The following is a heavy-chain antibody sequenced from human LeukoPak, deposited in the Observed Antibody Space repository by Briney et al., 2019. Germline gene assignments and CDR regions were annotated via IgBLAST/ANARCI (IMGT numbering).Heavy chain of an antibody. CDR1: GFTVSSSY. CDR3: AKGYNYAYEY. D-gene: IGHD5-18*01. Sequence: GGSLRLSCAACGFTVSSSYMSWVRQAPGKGLEWVSLIYSGGSTYYAASVNGRFTISRDNSKNTLYLQTNSLRPEDTAVYYCAKGYNYAYEYWGQGTLVTVSS. CDR2: IYSGGST. V-gene: IGHV3-53*01. J-gene: IGHJ4*02.